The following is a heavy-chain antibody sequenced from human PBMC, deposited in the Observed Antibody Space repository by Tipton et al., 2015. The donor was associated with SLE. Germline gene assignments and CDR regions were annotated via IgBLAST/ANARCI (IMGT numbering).Heavy chain of an antibody. V-gene: IGHV3-30*04. CDR3: SRDRVETGRFYQ. J-gene: IGHJ4*02. Sequence: QLVQTGGGVVQPGKSRRLSCAASGFTFSTYPMHWVRQAPGKGLDWVAVISYDGSNTYHADSVKGRFTISRDNSKNTLYLQMNSLRAEDTAVYYCSRDRVETGRFYQWGQGTLVSVSS. CDR1: GFTFSTYP. D-gene: IGHD7-27*01. CDR2: ISYDGSNT.